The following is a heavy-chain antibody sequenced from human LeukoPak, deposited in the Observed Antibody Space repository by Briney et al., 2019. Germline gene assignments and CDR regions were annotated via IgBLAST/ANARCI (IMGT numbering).Heavy chain of an antibody. V-gene: IGHV3-9*01. J-gene: IGHJ3*02. Sequence: GGSLRLSCAASGFTFDDYAMHWVRQAPGKGLEWVSGISWNSGSIAYADSVKGRFTISRDNAKNSLYLQMNSLRAEDTAVYYCARDEGDDAFDIWGQGTMVTVSS. CDR3: ARDEGDDAFDI. CDR2: ISWNSGSI. CDR1: GFTFDDYA.